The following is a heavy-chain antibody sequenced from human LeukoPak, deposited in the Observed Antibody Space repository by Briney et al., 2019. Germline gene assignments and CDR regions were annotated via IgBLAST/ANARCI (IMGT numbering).Heavy chain of an antibody. CDR3: ASDPGEV. Sequence: GGSLRLSCAASGFTFNTYSINWVCQAPGKGLEWLSYISSSSRTIYYADSVKGRFTISRDNAKNSLYLQMNSLRAEDTAVCYCASDPGEVWGQGTTVTVSS. V-gene: IGHV3-48*01. J-gene: IGHJ6*02. CDR2: ISSSSRTI. CDR1: GFTFNTYS.